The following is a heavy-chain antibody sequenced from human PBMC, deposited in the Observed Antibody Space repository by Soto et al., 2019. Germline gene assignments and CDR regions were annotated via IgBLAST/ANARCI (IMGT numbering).Heavy chain of an antibody. D-gene: IGHD3-22*01. Sequence: QVQLVESGGGVVQPGRSLRLSCAASGFTFSSYGMHWVRQAPGKGLEWVAVIWYDGSNKYYADSVKGRFTISRDNSKNTLDLQMNSLRAEDTAVYYCASGLVTRTYYYDSTGADAFDIWGQGTMVTVSS. CDR3: ASGLVTRTYYYDSTGADAFDI. V-gene: IGHV3-33*01. CDR2: IWYDGSNK. J-gene: IGHJ3*02. CDR1: GFTFSSYG.